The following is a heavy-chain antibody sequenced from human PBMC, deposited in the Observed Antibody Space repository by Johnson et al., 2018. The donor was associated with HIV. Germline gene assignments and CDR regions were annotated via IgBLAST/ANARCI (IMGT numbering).Heavy chain of an antibody. CDR3: ASLSDDAFDF. Sequence: QVQLVESGGGVVQPGRSLRLSCAASGFTFSSYAMHWVRQAPGKGLEWVAVISYDGSNKYYADSVKGRFTISRDNSKHTLYLQMNSLRAEDTAVYYCASLSDDAFDFWGQGTMVIVSS. CDR1: GFTFSSYA. CDR2: ISYDGSNK. J-gene: IGHJ3*01. V-gene: IGHV3-30-3*01.